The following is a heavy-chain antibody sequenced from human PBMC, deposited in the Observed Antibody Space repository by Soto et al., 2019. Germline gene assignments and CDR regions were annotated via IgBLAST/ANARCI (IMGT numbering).Heavy chain of an antibody. D-gene: IGHD3-3*01. CDR3: ATVGLHYDFWSGYGMDV. CDR2: ISAYNGNT. Sequence: QVQLVQPGAEVNKPGASVKVSCKASGYTFTSYGISWVRQAPGQGLEWMGWISAYNGNTNYAQKLQGRVTMTTDTSTSTAYMELRSLRSDDTAVYYCATVGLHYDFWSGYGMDVWGQGTTVTVSS. J-gene: IGHJ6*02. CDR1: GYTFTSYG. V-gene: IGHV1-18*01.